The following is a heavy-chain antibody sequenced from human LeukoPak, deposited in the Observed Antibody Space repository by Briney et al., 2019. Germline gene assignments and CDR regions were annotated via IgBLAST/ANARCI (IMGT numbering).Heavy chain of an antibody. CDR1: GGSISSSSYY. CDR3: ARHPYSSGPDY. V-gene: IGHV4-39*01. Sequence: SETLSLTCTVSGGSISSSSYYWGWIRQPPGKGLEWIGSIYYSGSTYYNPSLKSRVTISVDTSKNQFSLKLSSVTAADTAVYYCARHPYSSGPDYWGQGTLVTVSS. CDR2: IYYSGST. D-gene: IGHD6-19*01. J-gene: IGHJ4*02.